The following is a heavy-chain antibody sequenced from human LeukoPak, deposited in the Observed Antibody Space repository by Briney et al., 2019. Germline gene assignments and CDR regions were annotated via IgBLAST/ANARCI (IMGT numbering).Heavy chain of an antibody. CDR3: AREREGHFDY. V-gene: IGHV3-21*01. Sequence: GGSLRLSCAASGFTFSSYSMNWVRQAPGRGLEWVSSISSSSSYIYYADSVKGRFTISRDNAKNSLYLQMNSLRAEDTAVYYCAREREGHFDYWGQGTLVTVSS. CDR1: GFTFSSYS. J-gene: IGHJ4*02. CDR2: ISSSSSYI. D-gene: IGHD1-26*01.